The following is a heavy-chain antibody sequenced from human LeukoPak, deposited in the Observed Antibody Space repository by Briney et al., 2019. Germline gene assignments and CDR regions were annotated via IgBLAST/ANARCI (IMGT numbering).Heavy chain of an antibody. V-gene: IGHV3-66*01. Sequence: GGSLRLSCAASGFTVSSNYMSWVRQAPGKGLEWVSVIYSGGSTYCADSVKGRFTISRDNSKNTLYLQMNSLRAEDTAVYYCARNARFLHYYGMDVWGQGTTVTVSS. CDR3: ARNARFLHYYGMDV. J-gene: IGHJ6*02. CDR1: GFTVSSNY. CDR2: IYSGGST. D-gene: IGHD3-3*01.